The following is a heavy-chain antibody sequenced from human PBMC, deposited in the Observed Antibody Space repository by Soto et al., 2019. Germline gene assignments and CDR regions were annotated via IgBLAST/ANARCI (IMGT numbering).Heavy chain of an antibody. V-gene: IGHV1-3*01. CDR1: GYTFTSYA. J-gene: IGHJ4*02. CDR2: INAGNGNT. Sequence: QVQLVQSGAEVKKSGASVKVSCKASGYTFTSYAMHWVRQAPGQRLEWMGWINAGNGNTKYSQKFQGRVTITRDTSASTAYMELSSLRSEDTAVYYCARGGTNKGFDYWGQGTLVTVSS. CDR3: ARGGTNKGFDY. D-gene: IGHD1-1*01.